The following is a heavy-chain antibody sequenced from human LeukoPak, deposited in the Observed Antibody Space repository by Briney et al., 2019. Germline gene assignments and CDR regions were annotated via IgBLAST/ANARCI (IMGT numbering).Heavy chain of an antibody. CDR1: GGTXSSYX. J-gene: IGHJ3*02. D-gene: IGHD2-2*01. V-gene: IGHV1-69*05. CDR3: ARERRYCTSTSCYRRIDAFDI. CDR2: IXPLFGAA. Sequence: RVXXKXSGGTXSSYXXSWVRQAPGQXXEWMGGIXPLFGAAKYAQKFQGRVTINTDESMSTAYMELSSLRSEDTAVYYCARERRYCTSTSCYRRIDAFDIWGQGTMVTVSS.